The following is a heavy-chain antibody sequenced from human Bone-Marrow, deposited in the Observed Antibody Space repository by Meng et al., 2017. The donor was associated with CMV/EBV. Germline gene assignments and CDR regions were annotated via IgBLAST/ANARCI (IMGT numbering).Heavy chain of an antibody. CDR2: IKQDGSEK. V-gene: IGHV3-7*01. CDR3: ARDFWYCSSTSCPTRYFDL. J-gene: IGHJ2*01. CDR1: GFTFSSYD. D-gene: IGHD2-2*01. Sequence: GGSLRLSCAASGFTFSSYDMHWVRQAPGKGLEWVANIKQDGSEKYYVDSVKGRFTISRDNAKNSLYLQMNSLRAEDTAVYYCARDFWYCSSTSCPTRYFDLWGRGTLVTVSS.